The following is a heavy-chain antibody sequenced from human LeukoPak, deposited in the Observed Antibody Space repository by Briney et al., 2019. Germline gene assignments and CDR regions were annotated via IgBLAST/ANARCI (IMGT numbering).Heavy chain of an antibody. J-gene: IGHJ3*02. CDR1: GFTFSNAW. D-gene: IGHD6-6*01. CDR3: ASPIGYSTSSNAFDI. V-gene: IGHV3-15*01. CDR2: IKSKTDGGTT. Sequence: GGSLRLSCAASGFTFSNAWMSWVRQAPGKGLEWVGRIKSKTDGGTTDYAAPVKGRFTISRDDSKNTLSLQMNSLKAEDTAIYYCASPIGYSTSSNAFDIWGQGTMVTVSS.